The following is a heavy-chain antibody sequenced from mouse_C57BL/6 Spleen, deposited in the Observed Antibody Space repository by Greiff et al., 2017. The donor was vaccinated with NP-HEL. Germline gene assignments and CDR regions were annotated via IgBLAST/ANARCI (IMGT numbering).Heavy chain of an antibody. CDR3: AVGSYWYFDV. Sequence: QVQLKESGAELVKPGASVKISCKASGYAFSSYWMNWVKQRPGKGLEWIGQIYPGDGDTNYNGKFKGKATLTADKSSSTAYMQLSSLTSEDSAVYFCAVGSYWYFDVWGTGTTVTVSS. CDR2: IYPGDGDT. CDR1: GYAFSSYW. V-gene: IGHV1-80*01. J-gene: IGHJ1*03.